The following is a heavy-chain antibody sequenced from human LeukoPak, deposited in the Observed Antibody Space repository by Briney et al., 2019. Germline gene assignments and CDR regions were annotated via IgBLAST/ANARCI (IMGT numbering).Heavy chain of an antibody. J-gene: IGHJ6*03. CDR3: AKRGRGSGSTLYYYYYMDV. CDR1: GFTFRSYG. CDR2: IRYDGSNK. Sequence: RGSLRLSCAASGFTFRSYGMHWVRQAPGKGLEWVALIRYDGSNKYYADSVKGRFTISRDNSKNTLYLQMNSLRAEDTAVYYCAKRGRGSGSTLYYYYYMDVWGKGTTVTVSS. V-gene: IGHV3-30*02. D-gene: IGHD3-10*01.